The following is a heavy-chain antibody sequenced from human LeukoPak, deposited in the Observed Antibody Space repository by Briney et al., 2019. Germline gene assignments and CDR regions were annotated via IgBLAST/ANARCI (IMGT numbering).Heavy chain of an antibody. CDR3: TYSRPNIVGAMGYFDN. CDR2: IYRDDDK. J-gene: IGHJ4*02. Sequence: SGPTLVNPTQTLTLTCTFSGVSLSTSGVGVGWVRQPPGKALESLAPIYRDDDKRYSPSLKSRLTITKDTSKNQVVFTMTNMDPVDTATYYCTYSRPNIVGAMGYFDNWGQGTLVTVSS. D-gene: IGHD1-26*01. V-gene: IGHV2-5*02. CDR1: GVSLSTSGVG.